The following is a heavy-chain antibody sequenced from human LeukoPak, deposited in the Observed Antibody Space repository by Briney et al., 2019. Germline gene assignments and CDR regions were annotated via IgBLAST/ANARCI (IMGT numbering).Heavy chain of an antibody. Sequence: SETLSLTCAVYGGSFSGYYWSWIRQPPGKGLEWIGEINHSGSTNYNPSLKSRVTISVDASKNQFSLKLSSVTAADTAVYYCARGLSNGGNYYDSSGSLDYWGQGTLVTVSS. CDR2: INHSGST. D-gene: IGHD3-22*01. CDR3: ARGLSNGGNYYDSSGSLDY. J-gene: IGHJ4*02. CDR1: GGSFSGYY. V-gene: IGHV4-34*01.